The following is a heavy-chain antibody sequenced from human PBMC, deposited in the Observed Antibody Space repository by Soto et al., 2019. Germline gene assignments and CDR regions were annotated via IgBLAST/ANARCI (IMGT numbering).Heavy chain of an antibody. Sequence: SVEVSCKAFRGTISRCAISWVRQSPGQGLEWMGGIIPICCTANYAQKFQGRVTITADESTSSAYMELSSLRSEDTAVYYCGSEPPGSGPFGSGWAQATMVTVSS. CDR2: IIPICCTA. CDR3: GSEPPGSGPFGSG. J-gene: IGHJ3*01. V-gene: IGHV1-69*13. D-gene: IGHD2-15*01. CDR1: RGTISRCA.